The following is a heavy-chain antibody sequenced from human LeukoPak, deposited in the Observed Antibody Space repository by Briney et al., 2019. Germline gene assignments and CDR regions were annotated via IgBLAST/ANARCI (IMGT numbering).Heavy chain of an antibody. Sequence: PGGSLRLSCSASGFTFSNYGMHWVRQAPGKGLEYVSVMSNIGGSTYYADSVKGRFTISRDNSKNTLYLQMSSLRAEDTAVYYCVKGLSGTDSFDYWGQGTLVTVSS. V-gene: IGHV3-64D*06. CDR1: GFTFSNYG. D-gene: IGHD1-26*01. J-gene: IGHJ4*02. CDR3: VKGLSGTDSFDY. CDR2: MSNIGGST.